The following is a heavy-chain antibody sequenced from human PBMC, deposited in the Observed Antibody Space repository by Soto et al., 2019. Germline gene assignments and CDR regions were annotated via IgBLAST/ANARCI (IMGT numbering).Heavy chain of an antibody. CDR1: GFTFSSYG. J-gene: IGHJ3*02. CDR3: ANGVRRYYYHSSGYDAFDI. Sequence: PGGSLRLSCAASGFTFSSYGMHWVRQAPGKGLEWVAVISYDGSNKYYADSVKGRFTISRDNSKNTLYLQMNSLRAEDTALYYCANGVRRYYYHSSGYDAFDIWGPGTMVPVSS. D-gene: IGHD3-22*01. CDR2: ISYDGSNK. V-gene: IGHV3-30*18.